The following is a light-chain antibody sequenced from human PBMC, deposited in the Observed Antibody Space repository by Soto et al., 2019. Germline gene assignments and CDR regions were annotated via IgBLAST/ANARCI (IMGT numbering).Light chain of an antibody. Sequence: QSVLTQPASVSGSPGQSITISCTGTSSDVGGYKYVSWYQQHPGKAPKLMIYDIRNRPSGVSNRFSGSKSGNTASLTISGLQAEDEADYYCSSYTSSSTRVFGTGTKVT. CDR2: DIR. V-gene: IGLV2-14*03. CDR1: SSDVGGYKY. J-gene: IGLJ1*01. CDR3: SSYTSSSTRV.